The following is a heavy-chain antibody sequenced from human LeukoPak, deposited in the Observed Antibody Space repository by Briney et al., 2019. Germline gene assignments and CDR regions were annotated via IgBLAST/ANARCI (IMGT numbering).Heavy chain of an antibody. CDR3: AGHPAYYYDSSGYSLDY. J-gene: IGHJ4*02. CDR2: MNPNSGNT. V-gene: IGHV1-8*01. D-gene: IGHD3-22*01. CDR1: GYTFTSYD. Sequence: ASVKVSCKASGYTFTSYDINWVRQATGQGLEWMGWMNPNSGNTGYAQKFQGRVTMTRNTSISTAYMELSSLRSEDTAVYYCAGHPAYYYDSSGYSLDYWGQGTLVTVSS.